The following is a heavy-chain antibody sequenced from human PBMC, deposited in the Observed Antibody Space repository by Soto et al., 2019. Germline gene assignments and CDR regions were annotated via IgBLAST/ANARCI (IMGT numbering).Heavy chain of an antibody. Sequence: EVQLVESGGGLVQPGESLRLSCAASGFTFSNYWMHWVRQAPRKGLVWVSRIDSDGSRITYADFMKGRFTISRDNAKNTVYLHMNSLTAEDTAVYYCVRTSLVVAVATREDFWGQGTLVTVSS. V-gene: IGHV3-74*01. CDR3: VRTSLVVAVATREDF. J-gene: IGHJ4*02. CDR2: IDSDGSRI. D-gene: IGHD2-15*01. CDR1: GFTFSNYW.